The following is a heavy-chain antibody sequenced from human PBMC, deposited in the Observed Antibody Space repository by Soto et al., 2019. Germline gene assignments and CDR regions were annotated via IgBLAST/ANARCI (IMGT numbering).Heavy chain of an antibody. J-gene: IGHJ3*02. Sequence: GESLKISCKGSGYSFTSYWIGWVRQMPGKGLEWMGIIYPGDSDTRYSPSFQGQVTISADRSISTAYLQWSSLKASDTAMYYCARSPGIQLWYGFHAFDIWGQGTMVNVSS. V-gene: IGHV5-51*01. CDR2: IYPGDSDT. D-gene: IGHD5-18*01. CDR3: ARSPGIQLWYGFHAFDI. CDR1: GYSFTSYW.